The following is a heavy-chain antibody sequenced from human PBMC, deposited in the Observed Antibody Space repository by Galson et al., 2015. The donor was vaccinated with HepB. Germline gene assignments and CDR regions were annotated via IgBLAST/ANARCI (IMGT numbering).Heavy chain of an antibody. CDR2: IKPDGSEK. Sequence: SLRLSCAGSGFYFSSFYMSWLRQSPGKGLEWVANIKPDGSEKDFVDSVKGRFTISRDNAKKSVFLEMNSLRTEDTAIYYCARDIPGGFDPWGQGTLVTGSS. J-gene: IGHJ5*02. CDR1: GFYFSSFY. V-gene: IGHV3-7*01. CDR3: ARDIPGGFDP.